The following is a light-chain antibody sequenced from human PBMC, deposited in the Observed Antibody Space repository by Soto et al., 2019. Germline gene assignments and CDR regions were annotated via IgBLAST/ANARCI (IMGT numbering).Light chain of an antibody. CDR2: AAT. CDR3: QRSYRAIS. CDR1: QSISAY. J-gene: IGKJ5*01. Sequence: DIQMTQSPSSLFASVGDRVTITCRASQSISAYLNWYQQRPGKAPSLLIYAATRLHSGVPSRFSSSGSVTDFTLTISTLQPEDFATYYCQRSYRAISFGQGTRLEMK. V-gene: IGKV1-39*01.